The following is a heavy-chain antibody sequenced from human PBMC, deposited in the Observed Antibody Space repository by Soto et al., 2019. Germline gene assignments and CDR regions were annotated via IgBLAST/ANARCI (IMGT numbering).Heavy chain of an antibody. Sequence: GASAKVSCKASGVTFSSYAISWVRQAPGQGLEWMGGVIPIFGTANYAQKFQGRVTITADESTSTAYMELSSLRSEDTAVYYCARNQQLALFDYWGQGTLVNVSS. CDR1: GVTFSSYA. CDR3: ARNQQLALFDY. J-gene: IGHJ4*02. CDR2: VIPIFGTA. V-gene: IGHV1-69*13. D-gene: IGHD6-13*01.